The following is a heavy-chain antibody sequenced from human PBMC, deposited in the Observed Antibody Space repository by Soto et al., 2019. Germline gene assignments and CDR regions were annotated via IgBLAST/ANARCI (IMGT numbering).Heavy chain of an antibody. Sequence: EVQLVESGGGLVKPGGPLTLSCEGSGFTFRNAWMSWVRQAPGKGLEWVGRIKSKSDGETTDYAAHVKGRFTISRANQRDTFYLRMSSRKRENTPVYYAPTDHTLWLGESTSARDVWGKGTTVTVAS. V-gene: IGHV3-15*01. CDR1: GFTFRNAW. CDR2: IKSKSDGETT. D-gene: IGHD3-10*01. CDR3: PTDHTLWLGESTSARDV. J-gene: IGHJ6*04.